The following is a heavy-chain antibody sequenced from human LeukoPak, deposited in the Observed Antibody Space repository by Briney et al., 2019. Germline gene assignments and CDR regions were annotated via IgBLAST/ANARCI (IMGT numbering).Heavy chain of an antibody. Sequence: SETLSLTCTVSGGSISSYYWSWIRQPPGKGLEWIGYIYYSGSTNYNPSLKSRVTISVDTSKNQFSLKLSSVTAADTAVYYCARQVYYDILTGYWYFDLWGRGTLVTVSS. CDR3: ARQVYYDILTGYWYFDL. J-gene: IGHJ2*01. D-gene: IGHD3-9*01. V-gene: IGHV4-59*08. CDR1: GGSISSYY. CDR2: IYYSGST.